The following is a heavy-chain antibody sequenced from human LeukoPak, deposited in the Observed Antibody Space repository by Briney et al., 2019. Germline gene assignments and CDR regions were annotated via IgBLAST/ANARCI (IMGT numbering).Heavy chain of an antibody. CDR3: ASLGSYNWNDGVRYYFDY. V-gene: IGHV1-69*01. CDR2: IIPIFGTA. Sequence: GASVKVSCKASGGTXSSYAISWVRQAPGQGLEWMGGIIPIFGTANYAQKFQGRVTITADESTSTAYMELSSLRSEDTAVYYCASLGSYNWNDGVRYYFDYWGQGTLVTVSS. J-gene: IGHJ4*02. CDR1: GGTXSSYA. D-gene: IGHD1-20*01.